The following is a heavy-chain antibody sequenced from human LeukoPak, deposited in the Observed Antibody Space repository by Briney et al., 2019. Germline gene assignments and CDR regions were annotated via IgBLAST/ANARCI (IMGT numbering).Heavy chain of an antibody. D-gene: IGHD3-9*01. CDR2: ISASGANT. CDR3: AKDYTLRYFDWLQQYYFDY. Sequence: GGSLRLSCAASGFTFSSHGMIWVRQAPGKGLEWVSSISASGANTYYADSVKGRFTISRDRSKSTLNLQMNSLRAEDTAVYYCAKDYTLRYFDWLQQYYFDYWGQGTLVTVSS. CDR1: GFTFSSHG. V-gene: IGHV3-23*01. J-gene: IGHJ4*02.